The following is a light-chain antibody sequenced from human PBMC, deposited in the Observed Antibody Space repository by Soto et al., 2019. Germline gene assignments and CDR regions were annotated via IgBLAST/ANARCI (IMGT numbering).Light chain of an antibody. CDR2: YDS. Sequence: SYELTQTPSLSVAPEKTASITCGGDNIGSQSVHWYQHKPGQAPILVMRYDSDRPSGIPERFSGSNSGNTATLTISRVEAGDEADYYCQVWDSSSYRPVFGGGTKVTVL. CDR3: QVWDSSSYRPV. CDR1: NIGSQS. V-gene: IGLV3-21*04. J-gene: IGLJ3*02.